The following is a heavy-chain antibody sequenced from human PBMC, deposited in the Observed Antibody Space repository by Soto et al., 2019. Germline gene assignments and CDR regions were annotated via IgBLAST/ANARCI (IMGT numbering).Heavy chain of an antibody. CDR1: GGTFSIYA. Sequence: GASVKVSCKASGGTFSIYAISWVRQAPGQGLEWMGGIIPIFGTANYAQKFQGRVTITADESTSTAYMELSSLRSEDTAVYYCASTYYDILTGYYGYYYYGMDVWGQGTTVTVSS. D-gene: IGHD3-9*01. J-gene: IGHJ6*02. V-gene: IGHV1-69*13. CDR2: IIPIFGTA. CDR3: ASTYYDILTGYYGYYYYGMDV.